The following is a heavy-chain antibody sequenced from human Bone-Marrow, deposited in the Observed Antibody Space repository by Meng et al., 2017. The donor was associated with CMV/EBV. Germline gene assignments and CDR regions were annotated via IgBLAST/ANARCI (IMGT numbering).Heavy chain of an antibody. V-gene: IGHV3-23*01. CDR1: GFTFSSYV. CDR3: AKPPVVIYSVRQL. CDR2: ISVSGVST. Sequence: GESLKISCAASGFTFSSYVMTWVRQAPGKGLEWVSGISVSGVSTYYADSVKGRFTISRDNSKNTLYLQMNSLRAEDTAVYYCAKPPVVIYSVRQLGGPGTLVTVSS. D-gene: IGHD5/OR15-5a*01. J-gene: IGHJ4*02.